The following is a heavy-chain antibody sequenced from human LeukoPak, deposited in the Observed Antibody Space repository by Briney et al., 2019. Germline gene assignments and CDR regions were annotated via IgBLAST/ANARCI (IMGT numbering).Heavy chain of an antibody. Sequence: GGSLRLSCAASGFTFSTYGMHWVRQAPGKGLEWVAFIRYDGSDKYYADSVKGRFTISRDNSKNTLSLQMNSLRPEDTAVYYCTRAGGLVRGVHYYYMDVWGRGTTVTISS. J-gene: IGHJ6*03. CDR2: IRYDGSDK. D-gene: IGHD3-10*01. CDR3: TRAGGLVRGVHYYYMDV. CDR1: GFTFSTYG. V-gene: IGHV3-30*02.